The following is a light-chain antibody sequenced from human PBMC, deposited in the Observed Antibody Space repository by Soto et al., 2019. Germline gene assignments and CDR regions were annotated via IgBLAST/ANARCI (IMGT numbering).Light chain of an antibody. CDR1: QSVSSSY. CDR2: GAS. Sequence: EIVLTQSPGTLSLSPGERATLSCRASQSVSSSYLAWYQQKPGQAPRLLIYGASSRATGIPDRFSGSGSGTDFTITISRLEPEYFAVYYCQQYGSSLLFTFGPGTKGDIK. CDR3: QQYGSSLLFT. V-gene: IGKV3-20*01. J-gene: IGKJ3*01.